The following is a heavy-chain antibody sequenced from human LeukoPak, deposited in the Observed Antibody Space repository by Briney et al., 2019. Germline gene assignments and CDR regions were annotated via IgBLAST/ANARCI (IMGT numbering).Heavy chain of an antibody. Sequence: SETLSLTCTVSGGSISSYYWSWIRQPPGKGLEWIGYIYYSGSTNYNPSLKSRVTISVDTSKNQFSLKLSSVTAADTAVYYCARGVYSSSDSDYWGQGTLVTVSS. CDR1: GGSISSYY. V-gene: IGHV4-59*01. CDR3: ARGVYSSSDSDY. D-gene: IGHD6-6*01. J-gene: IGHJ4*02. CDR2: IYYSGST.